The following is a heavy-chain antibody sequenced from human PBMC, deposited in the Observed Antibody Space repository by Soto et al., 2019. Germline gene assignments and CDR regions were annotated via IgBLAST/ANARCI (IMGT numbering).Heavy chain of an antibody. CDR2: VSPYNGNR. D-gene: IGHD2-21*02. Sequence: ASVKVSCKASGYTFTNYGISWVRQAPGQGLEWMGWVSPYNGNRYYAQKFHGRLTLATDTSTNTAFMELGSLSPGDTAIYYCARRYGDPSSAAGFDYWGQGTLVTSPQ. V-gene: IGHV1-18*01. CDR1: GYTFTNYG. CDR3: ARRYGDPSSAAGFDY. J-gene: IGHJ4*02.